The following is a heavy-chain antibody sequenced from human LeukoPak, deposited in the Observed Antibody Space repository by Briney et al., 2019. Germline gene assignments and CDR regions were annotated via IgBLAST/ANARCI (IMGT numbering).Heavy chain of an antibody. Sequence: PGGSLRLSCAASGFTFSSYAMHWVRQAPGKGLEWVAVISYDGSNKYYADSVKGRFTTSRDNSKNTLYLQMNSLRAEDTAVYYCARATEVVRYFDYWGQGTLVTVSS. CDR2: ISYDGSNK. CDR1: GFTFSSYA. D-gene: IGHD2-21*01. CDR3: ARATEVVRYFDY. V-gene: IGHV3-30*04. J-gene: IGHJ4*02.